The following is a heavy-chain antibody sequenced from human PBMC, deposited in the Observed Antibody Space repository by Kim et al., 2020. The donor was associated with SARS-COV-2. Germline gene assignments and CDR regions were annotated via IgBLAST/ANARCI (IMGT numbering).Heavy chain of an antibody. CDR2: INHSGST. J-gene: IGHJ5*02. V-gene: IGHV4-34*01. Sequence: SETLSLTCAVYGGSFSGYYWSWIRQPPGKGLEWIGEINHSGSTNYNPSLKSRVTISVDTSKNQFSLKLSSVTAADTAVYYCARRPLNDYIWGSYRSGSSTTNWFDPWGQGTLVTVSS. D-gene: IGHD3-16*02. CDR3: ARRPLNDYIWGSYRSGSSTTNWFDP. CDR1: GGSFSGYY.